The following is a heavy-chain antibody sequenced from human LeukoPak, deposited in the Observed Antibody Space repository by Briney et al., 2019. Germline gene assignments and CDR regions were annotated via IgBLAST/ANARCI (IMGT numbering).Heavy chain of an antibody. J-gene: IGHJ4*02. V-gene: IGHV1-2*02. CDR1: GYTFTGYY. CDR3: ARGRVKVDSSGRLPDY. CDR2: INPNSGGT. D-gene: IGHD3-22*01. Sequence: GASVKVSCKASGYTFTGYYMHWVRQAPGQGLEWMGWINPNSGGTNYAQKFQGRVTMTRDTSISTAYMELSRLGSDDTAVYYCARGRVKVDSSGRLPDYWGQGTLVTVSS.